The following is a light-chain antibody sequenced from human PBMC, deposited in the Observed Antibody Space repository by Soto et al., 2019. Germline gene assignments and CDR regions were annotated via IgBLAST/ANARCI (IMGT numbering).Light chain of an antibody. Sequence: DIQMTQSPATLCLYLLDIVTITCRASQTISSWLAWYQQKPGKAPKLLIYKASTLKSGVPSRFSGSGSGTEFTLTISSLQPDDFATYYCQHYNSYSEAFGQGTKVDI. J-gene: IGKJ1*01. CDR1: QTISSW. V-gene: IGKV1-5*03. CDR3: QHYNSYSEA. CDR2: KAS.